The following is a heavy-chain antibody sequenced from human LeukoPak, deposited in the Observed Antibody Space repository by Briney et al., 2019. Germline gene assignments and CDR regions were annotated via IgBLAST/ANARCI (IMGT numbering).Heavy chain of an antibody. J-gene: IGHJ6*03. V-gene: IGHV4-34*01. D-gene: IGHD2-2*01. CDR1: GGSFSGYY. CDR3: ARVGRYCSSSSCYPRVYYMDV. CDR2: INHSGST. Sequence: SETLSLTCAVYGGSFSGYYWSWLRQPPGKGLEWIGEINHSGSTNYNPSLTSRVTISVDTSKKQFSLKLRSVTAADTAVYYCARVGRYCSSSSCYPRVYYMDVWGKGTTVTVSS.